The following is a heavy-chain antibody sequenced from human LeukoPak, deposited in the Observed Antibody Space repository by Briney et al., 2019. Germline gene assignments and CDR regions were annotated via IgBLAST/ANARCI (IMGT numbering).Heavy chain of an antibody. J-gene: IGHJ4*02. Sequence: GALRLSCVGSGFTFRSHAMSWVRQAPEKGLEFVSGIYENGGTTYYADSVKGRFSISRDNSKNTLYLQMNSLRAEDTAVYYCAKDSSVLVAADDYWGQGTLVTVSS. CDR1: GFTFRSHA. CDR2: IYENGGTT. D-gene: IGHD2-8*02. V-gene: IGHV3-23*01. CDR3: AKDSSVLVAADDY.